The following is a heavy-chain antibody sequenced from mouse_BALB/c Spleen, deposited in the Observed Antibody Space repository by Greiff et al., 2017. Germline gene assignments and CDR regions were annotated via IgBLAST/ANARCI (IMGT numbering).Heavy chain of an antibody. V-gene: IGHV10-1*02. J-gene: IGHJ4*01. CDR2: IRSKSNNYAT. Sequence: EVQGVESGGGLVQPKGSLKLSCAASGFTFNTYAMNWVRQAPGKGLEWVARIRSKSNNYATYYADSVKDRFTISRDDSQSMLYLQMNNLKTEDTAMYYCVRQDDYDYYAMDYWGQGTSVTVSS. CDR3: VRQDDYDYYAMDY. CDR1: GFTFNTYA. D-gene: IGHD2-4*01.